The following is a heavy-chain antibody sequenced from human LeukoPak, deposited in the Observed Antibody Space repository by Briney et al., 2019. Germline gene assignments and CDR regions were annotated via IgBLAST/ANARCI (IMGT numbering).Heavy chain of an antibody. CDR1: GFTFSNYG. V-gene: IGHV3-30*02. J-gene: IGHJ4*02. D-gene: IGHD3-10*01. CDR3: AKNLYYYGSGSYYPTRSGCDY. CDR2: IQYGGSNK. Sequence: GGSLRLSCAASGFTFSNYGFHWVRQAPGKGLEWVAFIQYGGSNKYYADSVKGRFTISRDNSKNTLYLQMNSLRAEDTAVYYCAKNLYYYGSGSYYPTRSGCDYWGQGTLVTVSS.